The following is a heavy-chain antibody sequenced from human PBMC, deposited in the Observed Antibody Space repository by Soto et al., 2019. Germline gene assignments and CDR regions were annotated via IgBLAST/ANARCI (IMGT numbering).Heavy chain of an antibody. V-gene: IGHV4-4*02. CDR2: IYHDGRT. CDR1: GDSISIDHW. D-gene: IGHD3-10*01. CDR3: ARETGVQMQVAY. J-gene: IGHJ4*02. Sequence: QVQLQESGPGLVKPSETLSLTCAVSGDSISIDHWWTWVRQPPGKGLEWIGEIYHDGRTNYNPSLNSRGTLSFDKSTDQFSLTLTSVTATDTAVYFCARETGVQMQVAYWGRGTLVTVS.